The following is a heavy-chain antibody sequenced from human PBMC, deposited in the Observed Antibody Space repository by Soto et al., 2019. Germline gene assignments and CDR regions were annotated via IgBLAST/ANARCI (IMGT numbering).Heavy chain of an antibody. J-gene: IGHJ4*02. CDR3: STYDSTRKFDY. Sequence: QVQLQESGPGLVKPSETLSLTCTVSGGSILSYYWSWVRQPPGKELEYIGHIYYSGSTTYNPSLKSRVTISVDTSKEQFSLKLTSVTAADTAVDYCSTYDSTRKFDYWGQGTLVTVSS. CDR2: IYYSGST. V-gene: IGHV4-59*01. D-gene: IGHD3-22*01. CDR1: GGSILSYY.